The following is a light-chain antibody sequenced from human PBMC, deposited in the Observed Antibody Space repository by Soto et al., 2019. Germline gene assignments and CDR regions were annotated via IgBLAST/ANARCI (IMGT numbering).Light chain of an antibody. V-gene: IGKV2-28*01. J-gene: IGKJ1*01. Sequence: DIVMTQSPLSLPVTPGEPASISCRSSQSLLHSNGYNILEWYLQKAGQSPQLLIYLGSNRASGVPDRFSGSGSGTDFTLKISRVEADDVGVYYCMQALQTPRTFGQGTKVEIK. CDR1: QSLLHSNGYNI. CDR3: MQALQTPRT. CDR2: LGS.